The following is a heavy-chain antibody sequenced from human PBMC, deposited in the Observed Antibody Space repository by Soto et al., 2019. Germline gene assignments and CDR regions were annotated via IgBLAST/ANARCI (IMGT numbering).Heavy chain of an antibody. D-gene: IGHD6-19*01. V-gene: IGHV3-23*01. J-gene: IGHJ4*02. CDR1: GLAFSSYA. CDR2: ISGSGGST. Sequence: WWSLGLSCAASGLAFSSYAMSWVRQAPGKGLEWVSAISGSGGSTYYADSVKGRFTISRDNSKNTLYLQMNSLRAEDTAVYYCAKDNQQWFSRAIYWGQGTLVTVSS. CDR3: AKDNQQWFSRAIY.